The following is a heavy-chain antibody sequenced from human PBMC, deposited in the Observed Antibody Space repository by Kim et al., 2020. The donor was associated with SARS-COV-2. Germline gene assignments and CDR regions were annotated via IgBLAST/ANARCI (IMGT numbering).Heavy chain of an antibody. D-gene: IGHD4-17*01. Sequence: SVRVSCKASGGTFSSYAISWVRQAPGQALEWMGGIIPIFGTANYAQKFQGRVTITADESTSTAYMELSSLRSEDTAVYYCARDPDYGGNSGGYFDYWGQGTLVTVSS. J-gene: IGHJ4*02. CDR2: IIPIFGTA. V-gene: IGHV1-69*13. CDR3: ARDPDYGGNSGGYFDY. CDR1: GGTFSSYA.